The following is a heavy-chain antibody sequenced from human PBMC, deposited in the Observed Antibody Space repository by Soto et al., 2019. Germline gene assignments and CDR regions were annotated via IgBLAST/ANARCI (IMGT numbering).Heavy chain of an antibody. CDR3: ARPHTWIQLWLGAFDI. CDR1: GYTFTGYY. Sequence: GASVKVSCKASGYTFTGYYMHWVRQAPGQGLEWMGWINPNSGGTNYAQKFQGWVTMTRDTSISTAYMELSRLRSDDTAVYYCARPHTWIQLWLGAFDIWGQGTTVT. CDR2: INPNSGGT. J-gene: IGHJ3*02. V-gene: IGHV1-2*04. D-gene: IGHD5-18*01.